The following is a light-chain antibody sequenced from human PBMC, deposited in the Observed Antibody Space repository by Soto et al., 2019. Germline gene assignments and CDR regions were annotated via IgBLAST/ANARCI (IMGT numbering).Light chain of an antibody. CDR1: SSDVGGYNS. V-gene: IGLV2-14*03. J-gene: IGLJ1*01. Sequence: QSALTQPASVSGSPGQSITISCTGTSSDVGGYNSVSWYQQHPGKAPILMIYDVSKRPSGVSNRFSGSKSGNTASLTISGLQAEDEAEYYCSSYTSTSTLVFGAGTKVTVL. CDR3: SSYTSTSTLV. CDR2: DVS.